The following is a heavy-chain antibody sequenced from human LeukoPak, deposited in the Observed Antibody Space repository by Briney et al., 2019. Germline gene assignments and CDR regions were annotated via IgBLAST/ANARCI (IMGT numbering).Heavy chain of an antibody. CDR2: IDPNGTT. CDR1: GGAFSGYS. CDR3: ARGVGLWRTFDY. Sequence: PSETLSLTCAVYGGAFSGYSWSWIRQPPGKGLEWIGEIDPNGTTNYNPSLKSRVIVSVDTSKNQFSLNLNSVTAADTAVYYCARGVGLWRTFDYWGQGTLVTVSS. J-gene: IGHJ4*02. V-gene: IGHV4-34*01. D-gene: IGHD3/OR15-3a*01.